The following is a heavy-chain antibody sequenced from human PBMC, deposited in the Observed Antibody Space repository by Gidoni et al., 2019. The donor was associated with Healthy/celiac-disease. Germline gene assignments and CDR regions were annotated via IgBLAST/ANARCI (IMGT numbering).Heavy chain of an antibody. CDR2: T. V-gene: IGHV4-59*01. CDR3: ARDQEVYDPPPREYFDL. J-gene: IGHJ2*01. Sequence: TNYNPSIKSRVTISVDTSKNQFSLKLSSVTAADTAVYYCARDQEVYDPPPREYFDLWGRGTLVTVSS. D-gene: IGHD2-8*01.